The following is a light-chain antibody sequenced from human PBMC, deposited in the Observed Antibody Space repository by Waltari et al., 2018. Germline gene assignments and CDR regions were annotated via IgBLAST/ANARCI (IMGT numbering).Light chain of an antibody. CDR2: EVS. J-gene: IGLJ2*01. CDR1: SSHVGGYHY. Sequence: QSALTPPASVSGSPGQSITLPCTGTSSHVGGYHYVSWYQQHPGKAPKLMIYEVSNRPSGVSNRFSGSKSGNTASLTISGLQAEDEADYYCSSYTSSSTLVFGGGTKLTVL. V-gene: IGLV2-14*01. CDR3: SSYTSSSTLV.